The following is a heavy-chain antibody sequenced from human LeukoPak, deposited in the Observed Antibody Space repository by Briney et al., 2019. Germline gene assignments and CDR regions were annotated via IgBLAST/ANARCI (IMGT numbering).Heavy chain of an antibody. Sequence: GESLKISCKGSGYRFTSYWIGWVRQMPGKGLEWMGIIYPGDSDTRYSPSFQGQVTISADKSISTAYLQWSSLKASDTAMYYCARTYYYDSSGYPDAFDIWGQGTMVTVSS. D-gene: IGHD3-22*01. J-gene: IGHJ3*02. CDR1: GYRFTSYW. CDR2: IYPGDSDT. V-gene: IGHV5-51*01. CDR3: ARTYYYDSSGYPDAFDI.